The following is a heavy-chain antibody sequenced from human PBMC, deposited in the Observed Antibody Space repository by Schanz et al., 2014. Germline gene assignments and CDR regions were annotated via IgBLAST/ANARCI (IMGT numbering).Heavy chain of an antibody. CDR3: ARGYGDSPTDF. CDR1: GFTFSIYG. V-gene: IGHV3-33*08. J-gene: IGHJ4*02. CDR2: VWSDGNTK. D-gene: IGHD4-17*01. Sequence: VKLLESGGHLVQPGGSLRLSCVASGFTFSIYGMSWVRQAPGKGLEWVALVWSDGNTKYYVDSVKGRFTISRDNSMNTLHLQMDGLRVEDTAVYYCARGYGDSPTDFWGQGTLVTVSS.